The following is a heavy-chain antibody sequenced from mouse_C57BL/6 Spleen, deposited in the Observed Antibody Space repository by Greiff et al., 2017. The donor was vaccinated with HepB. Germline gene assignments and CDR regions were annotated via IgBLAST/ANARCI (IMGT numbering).Heavy chain of an antibody. V-gene: IGHV1-62-3*01. D-gene: IGHD2-2*01. CDR1: GYTLTSYW. CDR2: IDPNSGGT. CDR3: ASGYDEYFDV. Sequence: QVQLQQPGAELVKPGASVKLSCKASGYTLTSYWLHWVKQRPGRGLEWIGRIDPNSGGTKYNEKFKGKATLTADKSSSTAYMQLNSLTSEDSAVYFCASGYDEYFDVWGTGTTVTVSS. J-gene: IGHJ1*03.